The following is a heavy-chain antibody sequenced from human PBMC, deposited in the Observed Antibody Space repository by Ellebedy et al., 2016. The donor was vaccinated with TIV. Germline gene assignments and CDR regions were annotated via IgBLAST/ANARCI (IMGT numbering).Heavy chain of an antibody. CDR2: IYYSGST. D-gene: IGHD3-10*01. CDR1: GGSISSYY. J-gene: IGHJ5*02. Sequence: SETLSLTCTVSGGSISSYYWSWIRQPPGKGLEWIGYIYYSGSTNYNPSLKSRVTISVDTSKNQFSLKLNSVTAADTAVYYCARTGGDITMIRGPIRNWFDPWGQGTLVTVSS. CDR3: ARTGGDITMIRGPIRNWFDP. V-gene: IGHV4-59*08.